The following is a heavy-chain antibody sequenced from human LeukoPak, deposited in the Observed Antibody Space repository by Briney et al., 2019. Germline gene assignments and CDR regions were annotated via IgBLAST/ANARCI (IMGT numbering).Heavy chain of an antibody. CDR1: GFTFSTYG. Sequence: GRSLRLSCAASGFTFSTYGIHWVRQAPGKGLEWVAAISYDGSNKYYADSVKGRFTISRDNSKSTLYLQMNSLRAEDTAVYYCAKVPERRDGYKISPPFDYWGQGTLVTVSS. D-gene: IGHD5-24*01. CDR3: AKVPERRDGYKISPPFDY. J-gene: IGHJ4*02. V-gene: IGHV3-30*18. CDR2: ISYDGSNK.